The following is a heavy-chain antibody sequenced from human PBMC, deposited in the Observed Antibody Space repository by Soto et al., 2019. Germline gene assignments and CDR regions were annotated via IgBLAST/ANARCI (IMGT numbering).Heavy chain of an antibody. CDR1: GFTFSSYG. D-gene: IGHD6-19*01. J-gene: IGHJ3*02. Sequence: QVQLVESGGGVVQPGRSLRLSCAVSGFTFSSYGMHWVRQAPGKGLEWVAVISYDGSNKYYADSVKGRFTISRDNSKNTPHLQMKSLRAEDTAVYYCAKQVTPHSSGWPDAFDIWGQGTMVSVSS. CDR3: AKQVTPHSSGWPDAFDI. CDR2: ISYDGSNK. V-gene: IGHV3-30*18.